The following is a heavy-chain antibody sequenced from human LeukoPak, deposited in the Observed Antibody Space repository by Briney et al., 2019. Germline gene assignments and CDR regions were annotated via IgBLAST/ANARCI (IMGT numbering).Heavy chain of an antibody. CDR3: ARSQIVVVIGPRYFFL. D-gene: IGHD3-22*01. CDR2: INHSGST. J-gene: IGHJ2*01. Sequence: SETLSLTCAVYGGSFSGYYWSWIRQPPGKGLEWIGEINHSGSTNYNPSLKSRVTISVDTSKNQFSLKLSSVTAAHTAVYCFARSQIVVVIGPRYFFLWGRGTLVTVSS. V-gene: IGHV4-34*01. CDR1: GGSFSGYY.